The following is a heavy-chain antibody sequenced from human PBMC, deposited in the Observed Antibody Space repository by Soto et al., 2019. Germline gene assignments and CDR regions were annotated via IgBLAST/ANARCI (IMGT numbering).Heavy chain of an antibody. CDR3: ASPRSSGYYSDGMDI. V-gene: IGHV5-10-1*01. Sequence: GESLKISCKSSGYSVSSYWSSWVRQMPGKGLEWMGRIDPSDSHTNYSPSFQGHVTISADKSISTAYLQWSSLEASDTAIYYCASPRSSGYYSDGMDIWGQGTTVTVSS. CDR2: IDPSDSHT. CDR1: GYSVSSYW. D-gene: IGHD3-22*01. J-gene: IGHJ6*02.